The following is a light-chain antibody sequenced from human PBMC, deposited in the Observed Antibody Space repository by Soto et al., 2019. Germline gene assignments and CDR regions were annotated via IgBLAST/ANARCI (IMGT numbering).Light chain of an antibody. Sequence: EIVLTQSPGTLSLSPGERATLSCRASQSVSNDYLAWYQQKPGQAPRRLIYGASNRATGIPDRFSGSGSGTDFTLTISRLEPEDSAVYYCQQYGSSPTWTFGQGTKVDIK. CDR1: QSVSNDY. CDR2: GAS. J-gene: IGKJ1*01. CDR3: QQYGSSPTWT. V-gene: IGKV3-20*01.